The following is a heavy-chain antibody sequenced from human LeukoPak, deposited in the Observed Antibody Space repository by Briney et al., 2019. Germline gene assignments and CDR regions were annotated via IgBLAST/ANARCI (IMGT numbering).Heavy chain of an antibody. D-gene: IGHD1-1*01. Sequence: GGSLRLSCVAPGFTFSSYAMHWGREAPGKRLQYVSAISSNGGSTYYADSVEGRFTISRDNSKNTLYLQMGSLRAEDMAVYYCARVGDTNVFDYWGQGTLVTVSS. J-gene: IGHJ4*02. CDR3: ARVGDTNVFDY. CDR1: GFTFSSYA. V-gene: IGHV3-64*02. CDR2: ISSNGGST.